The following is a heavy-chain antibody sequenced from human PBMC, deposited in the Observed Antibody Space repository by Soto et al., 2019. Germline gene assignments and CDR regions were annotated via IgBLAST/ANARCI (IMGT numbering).Heavy chain of an antibody. V-gene: IGHV1-18*01. Sequence: GASVKVSCKASGYTFTSYGISWVRQAPGQGLEWMGWISAYNGNTNYAQKLQGRVTMTTDTSTSTAYMELRSLRSDDTAVYYCARDSGGYDSDHYFDYWGQGTLVTVSS. CDR2: ISAYNGNT. CDR3: ARDSGGYDSDHYFDY. CDR1: GYTFTSYG. D-gene: IGHD5-12*01. J-gene: IGHJ4*02.